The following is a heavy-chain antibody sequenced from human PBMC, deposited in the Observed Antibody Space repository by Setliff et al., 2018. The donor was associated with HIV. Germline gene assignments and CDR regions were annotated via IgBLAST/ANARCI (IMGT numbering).Heavy chain of an antibody. D-gene: IGHD3-22*01. V-gene: IGHV1-46*04. CDR2: INPSGGAT. J-gene: IGHJ4*02. CDR1: GYVFTTYY. Sequence: ASVKVSCKASGYVFTTYYIHWVRQTPGQGLEWMGIINPSGGATTSARKLQGSVTMTKDKSTTTVHMELSSLKSEDTAVYYCARGGRLDGTSGFYYPLQFWGQGTLGTVS. CDR3: ARGGRLDGTSGFYYPLQF.